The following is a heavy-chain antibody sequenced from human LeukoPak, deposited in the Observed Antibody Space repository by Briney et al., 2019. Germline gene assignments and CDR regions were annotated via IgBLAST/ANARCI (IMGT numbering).Heavy chain of an antibody. CDR1: GYTFTGYY. D-gene: IGHD3-10*01. Sequence: ASVKVSCKASGYTFTGYYMHWVRQAPGQGLEWMGWINPNSGGTNYAQKFQGRVTMTRDTSISTAYMGLSRLRSDDTAVYYCASYTNTPLWFGETKYAFDIWGQGTMVTVSS. V-gene: IGHV1-2*02. J-gene: IGHJ3*02. CDR3: ASYTNTPLWFGETKYAFDI. CDR2: INPNSGGT.